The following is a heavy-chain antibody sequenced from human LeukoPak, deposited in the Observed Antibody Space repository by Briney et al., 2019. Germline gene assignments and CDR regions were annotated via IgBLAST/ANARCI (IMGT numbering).Heavy chain of an antibody. CDR2: IIPIFGTA. J-gene: IGHJ1*01. CDR1: GYTFTSYG. Sequence: SVKVSCKASGYTFTSYGISWVRQAPGQGLEWMGGIIPIFGTANYAQKFQGRVTITADESTSTAYMELSSLRSEDTAVYYCASYSSSWYAEYFQHWGQGTLVTVSS. CDR3: ASYSSSWYAEYFQH. D-gene: IGHD6-13*01. V-gene: IGHV1-69*13.